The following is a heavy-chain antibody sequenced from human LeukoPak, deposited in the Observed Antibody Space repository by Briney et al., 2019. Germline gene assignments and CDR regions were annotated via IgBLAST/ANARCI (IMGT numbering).Heavy chain of an antibody. D-gene: IGHD1-26*01. CDR3: AVLRGGATGWYFDL. J-gene: IGHJ2*01. CDR2: IYHSGST. Sequence: SGTLSLTCAVSGGSISSSNWWSWVRQPPGKGLEWIGEIYHSGSTNYNPSLKSRVTISVDKSKNQFSLKLSSVTAADTAVYYCAVLRGGATGWYFDLWGRGTLVTVSS. CDR1: GGSISSSNW. V-gene: IGHV4-4*02.